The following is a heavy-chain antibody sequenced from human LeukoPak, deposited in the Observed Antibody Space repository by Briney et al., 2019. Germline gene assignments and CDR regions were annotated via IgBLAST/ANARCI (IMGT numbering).Heavy chain of an antibody. V-gene: IGHV3-23*01. D-gene: IGHD2-21*01. Sequence: GGSLRLSCAASGFTFSSYVMSWVRQAPGKGQEWVSAISGSGGSTYYADSVKGRFTISRDNSKNTLYLQMKSLRAEDTAVYYCAKYSDGMDVWGQGTTVTVSS. J-gene: IGHJ6*02. CDR2: ISGSGGST. CDR1: GFTFSSYV. CDR3: AKYSDGMDV.